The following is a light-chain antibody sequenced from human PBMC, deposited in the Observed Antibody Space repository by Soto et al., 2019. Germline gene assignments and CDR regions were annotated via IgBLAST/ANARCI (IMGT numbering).Light chain of an antibody. CDR2: AAS. CDR1: QSISSY. Sequence: DIQMTQSPSSLSASVGDRVTITCRASQSISSYLNWYQQKPGKAPKLRIYAASSLQSGVPSRFSGSGSGTDFTLTISSLQPEDFAPYYGQPSYSTRWTFGQGTKVEIK. CDR3: QPSYSTRWT. J-gene: IGKJ1*01. V-gene: IGKV1-39*01.